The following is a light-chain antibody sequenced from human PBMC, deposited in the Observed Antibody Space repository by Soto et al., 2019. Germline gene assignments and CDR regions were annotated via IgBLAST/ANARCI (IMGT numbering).Light chain of an antibody. CDR2: AAS. CDR3: QQYGSSPPYT. Sequence: DMVLTQSPGTLSLSPGERATLSCRASRSFASSYLGWYQQKPGQAPRLLLYAASKRATGIPDRFSGSGSGTDFTLTINRLKPEDSAVYYCQQYGSSPPYTFGQGTKVEI. V-gene: IGKV3-20*01. J-gene: IGKJ2*01. CDR1: RSFASSY.